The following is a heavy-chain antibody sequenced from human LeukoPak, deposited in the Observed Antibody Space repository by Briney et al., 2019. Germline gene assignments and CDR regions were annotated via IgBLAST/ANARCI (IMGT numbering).Heavy chain of an antibody. CDR1: GYTFTDYY. CDR3: TREARVGNWFDP. V-gene: IGHV1-2*02. Sequence: GASVKVSCRSSGYTFTDYYIHWVRQAPGQGLEWMGWINPDNGGTNYAQKFQGRVTMTRDTSIRTVYMGLGRLRSDDTAVFYCTREARVGNWFDPWGQGTQVTVSS. D-gene: IGHD2-2*01. J-gene: IGHJ5*02. CDR2: INPDNGGT.